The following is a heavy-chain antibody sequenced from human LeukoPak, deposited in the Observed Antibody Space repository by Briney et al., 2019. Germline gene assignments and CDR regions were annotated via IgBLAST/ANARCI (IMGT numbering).Heavy chain of an antibody. V-gene: IGHV4-59*01. J-gene: IGHJ3*02. CDR1: GGSISSYY. D-gene: IGHD6-19*01. CDR3: ASLGVAVAAHAFDI. Sequence: SETLSLTCTVSGGSISSYYWSWTRQPPGKGLEWIGYIYYSGSTNYNPSLKSRVTISVDTSKNQFSLKLSSVTAADTAVYYCASLGVAVAAHAFDIWGQGTMVTVSS. CDR2: IYYSGST.